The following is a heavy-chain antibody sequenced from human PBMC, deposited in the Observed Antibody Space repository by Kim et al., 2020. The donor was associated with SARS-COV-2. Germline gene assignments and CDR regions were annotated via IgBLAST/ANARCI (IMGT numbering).Heavy chain of an antibody. Sequence: ASVKVSCKASGYTFTSYDINWVRQATGQGLEWMGWMNPNSGDTGYAQKFQGRVTMTRNTSISTAYMELSSLRSEDTAVYYCARVASVSYADWFDPWGQGTLVTVSS. D-gene: IGHD1-26*01. V-gene: IGHV1-8*02. CDR2: MNPNSGDT. CDR3: ARVASVSYADWFDP. J-gene: IGHJ5*02. CDR1: GYTFTSYD.